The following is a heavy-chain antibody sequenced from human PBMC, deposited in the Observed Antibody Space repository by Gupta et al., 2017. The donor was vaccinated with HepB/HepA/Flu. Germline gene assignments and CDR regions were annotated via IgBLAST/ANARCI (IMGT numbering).Heavy chain of an antibody. J-gene: IGHJ5*02. Sequence: EVQLVESGGGVLRPGGSLRLSFAASGFTFDDYGMSWVRQAPGKGLEWVSGINWNGGSTGYADSVKGRFTISRDNAKNSLYLQMNSLRAEDTALYHCARSGTEDYGDYVGWFDPWGQGTLVTVSS. D-gene: IGHD4-17*01. CDR2: INWNGGST. V-gene: IGHV3-20*02. CDR1: GFTFDDYG. CDR3: ARSGTEDYGDYVGWFDP.